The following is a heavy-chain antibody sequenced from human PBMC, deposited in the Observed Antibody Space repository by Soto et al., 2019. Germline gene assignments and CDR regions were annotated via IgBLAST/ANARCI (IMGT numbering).Heavy chain of an antibody. Sequence: ASVKVPCKASGYTFTGYYMHCVRQAPGQGLEWMGVINPHGGSTKYAQKFQGRITMTRDTSRSTVYMELSSLRSDDTAIYYCARSSGGNFGIIIEGSNWFDPWGQGTLVTVSS. D-gene: IGHD3-3*01. CDR2: INPHGGST. V-gene: IGHV1-46*01. CDR1: GYTFTGYY. CDR3: ARSSGGNFGIIIEGSNWFDP. J-gene: IGHJ5*02.